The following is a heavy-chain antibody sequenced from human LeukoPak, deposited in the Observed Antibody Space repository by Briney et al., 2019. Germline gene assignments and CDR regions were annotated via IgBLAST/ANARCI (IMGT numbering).Heavy chain of an antibody. CDR3: ARERPFDY. CDR1: GFTFSSYW. V-gene: IGHV3-48*01. CDR2: ISSSSSTI. J-gene: IGHJ4*02. Sequence: GGSLRLSCAASGFTFSSYWMHWVRQAPGKGLEWVSYISSSSSTIYYADSVKGRFTISRDNAKNSLYLQMNSLRAEDTAVYYCARERPFDYWGQGTLVTVSS.